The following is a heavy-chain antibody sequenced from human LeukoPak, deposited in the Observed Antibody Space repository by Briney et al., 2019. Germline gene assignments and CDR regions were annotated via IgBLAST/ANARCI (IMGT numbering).Heavy chain of an antibody. CDR1: GDSLSTSY. CDR2: IYTSGYT. D-gene: IGHD1-14*01. CDR3: ARHTTVRAGPRFDC. Sequence: SETLSLTCTVSGDSLSTSYWSWVRQPAGKGLEWIGRIYTSGYTNYNPSLRSRVTMSVDTSKNQFSLKLTSVTAADTAVYYCARHTTVRAGPRFDCWGLGTLVTVSS. J-gene: IGHJ5*01. V-gene: IGHV4-4*07.